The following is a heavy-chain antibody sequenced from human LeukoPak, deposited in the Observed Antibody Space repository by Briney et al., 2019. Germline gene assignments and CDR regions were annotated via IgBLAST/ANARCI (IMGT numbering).Heavy chain of an antibody. V-gene: IGHV4-34*01. D-gene: IGHD3-3*01. Sequence: SETLSLTCAVYGGSFSGYYRSWIRQPPGKGLEWIGEINHSGSTNYNPSLKSRVTISVDTSKNQFSLKLSSVTAADTAVYYCARVRGGVYYDFWSGYYTDAPGMVLDYWGQGTLVTVSS. CDR3: ARVRGGVYYDFWSGYYTDAPGMVLDY. J-gene: IGHJ4*02. CDR2: INHSGST. CDR1: GGSFSGYY.